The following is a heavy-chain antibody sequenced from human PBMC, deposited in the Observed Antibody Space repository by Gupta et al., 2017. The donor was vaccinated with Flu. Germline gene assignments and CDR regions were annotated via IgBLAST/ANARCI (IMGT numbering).Heavy chain of an antibody. J-gene: IGHJ2*01. D-gene: IGHD1-26*01. Sequence: RQAPGKGVESDSSISSTGKYIFYAASVKGRFPMSRDNAKNPLYLQMNSLRAEDTAVYYCARAPSGNYRWYFDLWGRGTLVTVAS. V-gene: IGHV3-21*01. CDR2: ISSTGKYI. CDR3: ARAPSGNYRWYFDL.